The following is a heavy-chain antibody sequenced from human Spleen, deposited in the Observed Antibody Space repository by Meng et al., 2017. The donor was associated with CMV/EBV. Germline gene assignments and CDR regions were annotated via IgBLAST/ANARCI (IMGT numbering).Heavy chain of an antibody. V-gene: IGHV1-18*04. CDR1: GYTITSYS. CDR3: ARDDRRNDAFDI. J-gene: IGHJ3*02. Sequence: ASVKVSCKASGYTITSYSISWVRQAPGQGLEWMGWISAYNGNTNYVRKLQGRVTMTTDTSTSTDYMELRSLRSDDTAVYYCARDDRRNDAFDIWGQGTMVTVSS. CDR2: ISAYNGNT.